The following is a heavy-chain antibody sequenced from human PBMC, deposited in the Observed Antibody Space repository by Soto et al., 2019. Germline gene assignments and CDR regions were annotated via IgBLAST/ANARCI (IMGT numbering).Heavy chain of an antibody. CDR1: GYTFTSSG. V-gene: IGHV1-18*01. D-gene: IGHD3-22*01. CDR2: ISAYNGNT. Sequence: GASVKVSCKASGYTFTSSGISWVRQAPGQGIEWMGWISAYNGNTNYAQKLQGRVTMTTDTSTSTAYMELRSLRSDDTAVYYGAREGLFFFCYYRARCGXPYFCGRG. J-gene: IGHJ2*01. CDR3: AREGLFFFCYYRARCGXPYF.